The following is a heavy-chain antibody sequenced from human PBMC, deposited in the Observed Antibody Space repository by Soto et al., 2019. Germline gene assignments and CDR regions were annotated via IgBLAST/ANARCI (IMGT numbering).Heavy chain of an antibody. V-gene: IGHV3-33*01. CDR2: IWYDGSNK. Sequence: PGGSLRLSCAASGFTFSSYGMHWVRQAPGKGLEWVAVIWYDGSNKYYADSVKGRFTISRDNSKNTLYLQMNSLRAEDTAVYYCARSPSRVVGRRYLVDYWGQGTLVTVSS. CDR1: GFTFSSYG. J-gene: IGHJ4*02. CDR3: ARSPSRVVGRRYLVDY. D-gene: IGHD3-9*01.